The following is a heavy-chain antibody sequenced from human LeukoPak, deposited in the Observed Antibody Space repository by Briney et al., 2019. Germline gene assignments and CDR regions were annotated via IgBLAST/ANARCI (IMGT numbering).Heavy chain of an antibody. CDR2: INHSGST. J-gene: IGHJ4*02. CDR3: ARLYSSSLLDY. V-gene: IGHV4-34*01. CDR1: GGSFSGYY. D-gene: IGHD6-6*01. Sequence: SETLSLTCAVYGGSFSGYYWSWIRQPPGKGLEWIGEINHSGSTNYNPSLKSRVTISVDTSKNQFSLKLSSVTAADTAVYYCARLYSSSLLDYWGQGTLVTVSS.